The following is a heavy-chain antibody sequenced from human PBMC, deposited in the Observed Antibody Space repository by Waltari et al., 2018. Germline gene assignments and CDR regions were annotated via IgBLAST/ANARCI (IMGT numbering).Heavy chain of an antibody. D-gene: IGHD6-13*01. J-gene: IGHJ4*02. CDR2: INTNTGNP. V-gene: IGHV7-4-1*02. CDR1: YA. CDR3: ARDRSGYSSSWYDY. Sequence: YAMNWVRQAPGQGLEWMGWINTNTGNPTYAQGFTGQFVFSLDTSVSTAYLQISSLKAEDTAVYYCARDRSGYSSSWYDYWGQGTLVTVSS.